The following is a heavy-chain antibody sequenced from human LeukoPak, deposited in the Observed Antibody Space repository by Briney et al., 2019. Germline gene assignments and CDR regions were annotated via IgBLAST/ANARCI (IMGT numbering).Heavy chain of an antibody. CDR1: GGSISSSSYY. D-gene: IGHD1-26*01. J-gene: IGHJ6*03. V-gene: IGHV4-39*01. CDR2: IYYSGST. CDR3: ARLPTSHYMDV. Sequence: SETLSLTCTVSGGSISSSSYYWGWIRQPPGKGLEWIGSIYYSGSTFSNPSLKSRVTISVDTSKNQFSLRLSSVTVVDTAVYYCARLPTSHYMDVWGKGTTVTVSS.